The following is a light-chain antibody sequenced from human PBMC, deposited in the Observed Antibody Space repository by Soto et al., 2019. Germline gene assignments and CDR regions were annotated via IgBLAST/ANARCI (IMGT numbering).Light chain of an antibody. V-gene: IGLV2-8*01. CDR3: SSYAGSNILV. CDR2: EVS. CDR1: SSDVGGYNY. J-gene: IGLJ2*01. Sequence: QSALTQPPSASGSPGQSATISCTGTSSDVGGYNYVSWYQHHPGKAPKLMIHEVSKRPSGVPDRFSGSKSGNTASLTVSGLQAEDEADYYCSSYAGSNILVFGGGTKLTVL.